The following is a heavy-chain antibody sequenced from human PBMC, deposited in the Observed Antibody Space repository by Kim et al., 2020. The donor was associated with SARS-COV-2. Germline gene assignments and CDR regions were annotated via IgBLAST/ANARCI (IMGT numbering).Heavy chain of an antibody. J-gene: IGHJ4*02. CDR1: GFTFSSYS. CDR2: ISSSSSYI. V-gene: IGHV3-21*01. Sequence: GGSLRLSCAASGFTFSSYSMNWVRQAPGKGLEWVSSISSSSSYIYYADSVKGRFTISRDNAKNSLYLQMNSLRAEDTAVYYCARDTRGYNWNAFDYWGQGTLVTVSS. CDR3: ARDTRGYNWNAFDY. D-gene: IGHD1-1*01.